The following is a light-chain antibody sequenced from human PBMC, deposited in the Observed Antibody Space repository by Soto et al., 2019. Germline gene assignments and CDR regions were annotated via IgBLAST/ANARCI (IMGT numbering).Light chain of an antibody. V-gene: IGKV1-33*01. CDR1: QDISNY. J-gene: IGKJ4*01. CDR2: DAS. Sequence: DIQMTPSPSSLSASVGDRVTITCQASQDISNYLNWYQQKPGKAPKLLIYDASNLETGVPSRFSGSGSGTDFTFTISSLQPEDIATYYCQQYDNLSITFGGGTKVEIK. CDR3: QQYDNLSIT.